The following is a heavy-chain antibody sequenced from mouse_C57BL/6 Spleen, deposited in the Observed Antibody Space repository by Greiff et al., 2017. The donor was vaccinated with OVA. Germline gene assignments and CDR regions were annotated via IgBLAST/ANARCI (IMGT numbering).Heavy chain of an antibody. D-gene: IGHD2-4*01. CDR3: ARGDYDYDRTFAY. Sequence: QVQLQQSGPGILQSSQTLSLTCSFSGFSLSTSGMGVSWIRQPSGKGLEWLAHIYWDDDKRYNPSLKSRLTISKDTSRNQVFLKITSVDTADTATYYCARGDYDYDRTFAYWGQGTLVTVSA. V-gene: IGHV8-12*01. CDR2: IYWDDDK. CDR1: GFSLSTSGMG. J-gene: IGHJ3*01.